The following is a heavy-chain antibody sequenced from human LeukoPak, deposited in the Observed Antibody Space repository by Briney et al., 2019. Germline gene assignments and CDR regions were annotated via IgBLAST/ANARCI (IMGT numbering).Heavy chain of an antibody. V-gene: IGHV1-2*02. Sequence: GASVKVSSKASGYTFIGYYMHWVRQAPGQGLEWMGWINPNSGVTNFAQRFQGRVTVTRDTSISTVYMELSGLRSDDTAIYYCARILVRGGNWFDPWGQGTLVTVSS. J-gene: IGHJ5*02. CDR3: ARILVRGGNWFDP. CDR2: INPNSGVT. CDR1: GYTFIGYY. D-gene: IGHD3-10*01.